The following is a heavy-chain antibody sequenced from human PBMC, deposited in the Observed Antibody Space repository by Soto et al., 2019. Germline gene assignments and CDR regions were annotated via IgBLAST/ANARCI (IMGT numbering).Heavy chain of an antibody. V-gene: IGHV1-3*01. CDR3: ARGGGGKLDY. Sequence: QVQLVQSGAEVKKPGASVKVSCKASGYTFSTYTMHWVRQAPGQRLECMGWINAGNDNTKYSQKFQGRVIITRDTYASTAYMELSSLRSEDTAVYYCARGGGGKLDYWGQGTLVTVSS. CDR1: GYTFSTYT. J-gene: IGHJ4*02. CDR2: INAGNDNT. D-gene: IGHD2-15*01.